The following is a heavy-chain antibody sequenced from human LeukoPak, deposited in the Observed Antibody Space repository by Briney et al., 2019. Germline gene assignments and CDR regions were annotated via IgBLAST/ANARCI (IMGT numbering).Heavy chain of an antibody. V-gene: IGHV5-51*01. J-gene: IGHJ5*02. CDR2: IYPGDSDT. Sequence: GESLKISCKASGYRFTSYWIGWVRQMPGKGLEWMGIIYPGDSDTRYSPSFQGQVTISADKSISTAYLQWSSLKASDTAMYYCARGRGYCSTTTCPNWFDPWGQGTLVIVSS. D-gene: IGHD2-2*01. CDR3: ARGRGYCSTTTCPNWFDP. CDR1: GYRFTSYW.